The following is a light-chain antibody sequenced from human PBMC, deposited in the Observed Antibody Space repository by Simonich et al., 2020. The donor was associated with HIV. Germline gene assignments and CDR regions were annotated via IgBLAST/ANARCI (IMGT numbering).Light chain of an antibody. Sequence: DIVMTQSPATLSVSPVEKATLSCRASQSLSSSIAWYQQKPGQATRLLIYDASTRATSIPARFSGSGSGTEFTLTISTMQSEDFAVYYCQHYNNWPPYTFGQGTKLEIK. J-gene: IGKJ2*01. CDR3: QHYNNWPPYT. CDR1: QSLSSS. CDR2: DAS. V-gene: IGKV3-15*01.